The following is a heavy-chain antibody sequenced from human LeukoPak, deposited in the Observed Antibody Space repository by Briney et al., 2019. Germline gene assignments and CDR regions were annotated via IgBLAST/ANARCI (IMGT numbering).Heavy chain of an antibody. CDR1: GYTFTSYA. Sequence: GASVKVSCKASGYTFTSYAMHWVRQAPGQRLEWMGWINAGNGNTKYSQEFQGRVTITRDTSASTAYMELSSLRSEDMAVYYCARGTSLYYDYVWGSYRYMANMDVRFDYWGQGNPGHRLL. D-gene: IGHD3-16*02. CDR3: ARGTSLYYDYVWGSYRYMANMDVRFDY. V-gene: IGHV1-3*03. J-gene: IGHJ4*02. CDR2: INAGNGNT.